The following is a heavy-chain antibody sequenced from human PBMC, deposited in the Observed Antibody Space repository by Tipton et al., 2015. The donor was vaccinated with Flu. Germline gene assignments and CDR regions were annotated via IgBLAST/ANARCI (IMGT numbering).Heavy chain of an antibody. CDR2: ITLNSGRI. Sequence: SLRLSCAASGFTFDDYAMHWVRQAPGKGLEWVSGITLNSGRIAYADSVKGRFTISRDNAKNSLYLQMDSLRVEDTALYYCARWAGLGNLLDNVFWSGPYDNWGQGTLVTVSS. J-gene: IGHJ4*02. V-gene: IGHV3-9*01. D-gene: IGHD3-3*01. CDR1: GFTFDDYA. CDR3: ARWAGLGNLLDNVFWSGPYDN.